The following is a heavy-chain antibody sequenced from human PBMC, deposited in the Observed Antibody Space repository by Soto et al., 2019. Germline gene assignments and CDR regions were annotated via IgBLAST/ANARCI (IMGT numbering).Heavy chain of an antibody. CDR2: IYYSGST. Sequence: SETLSLTCTVSGGSISSGGYYWSWIRQHPGKGLEWIGYIYYSGSTYYNPSLKSRVTTSVDTSKNQFSLKPSSVTAADTAVYYCARVKTAISFDYWGQGTLVTVSS. D-gene: IGHD5-18*01. CDR1: GGSISSGGYY. V-gene: IGHV4-31*03. CDR3: ARVKTAISFDY. J-gene: IGHJ4*02.